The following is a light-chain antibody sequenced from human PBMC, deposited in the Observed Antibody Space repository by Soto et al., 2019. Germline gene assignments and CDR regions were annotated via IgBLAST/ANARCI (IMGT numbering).Light chain of an antibody. CDR1: SSDVGVYNY. CDR2: DVS. CDR3: SSYTSSSTLYV. J-gene: IGLJ1*01. V-gene: IGLV2-14*01. Sequence: QSVLTQPASVSGSPGQSITISCTGTSSDVGVYNYVSWFQQHPGKAPKLMIYDVSDRPSGVSYRFSGSKSGYTASLTISGLQAEDEADYYCSSYTSSSTLYVFGTGTKVTVL.